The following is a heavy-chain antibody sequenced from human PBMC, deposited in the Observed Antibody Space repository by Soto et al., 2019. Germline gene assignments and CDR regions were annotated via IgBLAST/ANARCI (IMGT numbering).Heavy chain of an antibody. Sequence: GGSLRLSCAASGFTFSSYGMHWVRQAPGKGLEWVAVISYDGSNKYYADSVKGRFTISRDNSKNTLYLQMNSLRAEDTAVYYCAKDLDYYDSSGYYLKIWGQGTLVTVSS. D-gene: IGHD3-22*01. CDR2: ISYDGSNK. J-gene: IGHJ4*02. CDR3: AKDLDYYDSSGYYLKI. V-gene: IGHV3-30*18. CDR1: GFTFSSYG.